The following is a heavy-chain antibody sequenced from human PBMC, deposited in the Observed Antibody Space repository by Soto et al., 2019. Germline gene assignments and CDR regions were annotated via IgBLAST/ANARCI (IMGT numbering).Heavy chain of an antibody. D-gene: IGHD4-17*01. Sequence: QVQLQESGPGLVKPSQTLSLTCTVSGGSISSGGYYWNWIRQHPGKGLGWVGYIYYSGSTHYSPSLKSRVTISVDTSGNQFSLKLSSVTAADTAVYYCARGPPDDGAQVNWFDPWGQGTLVTVSS. J-gene: IGHJ5*02. V-gene: IGHV4-31*03. CDR1: GGSISSGGYY. CDR3: ARGPPDDGAQVNWFDP. CDR2: IYYSGST.